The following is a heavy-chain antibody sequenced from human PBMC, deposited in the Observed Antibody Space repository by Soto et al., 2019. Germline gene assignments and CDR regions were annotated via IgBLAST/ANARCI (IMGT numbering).Heavy chain of an antibody. V-gene: IGHV4-4*07. CDR1: GGSISSYY. D-gene: IGHD6-19*01. CDR2: IYTSGST. Sequence: SETLSLTCTVSGGSISSYYWSWIRQPAGKGLEWIGRIYTSGSTNYNPSLKSRVTMSVDTSKNQFSLKLSSVTAADTAVYYCARALKTKQWLVKPFDYWGQGTLVTVSS. CDR3: ARALKTKQWLVKPFDY. J-gene: IGHJ4*02.